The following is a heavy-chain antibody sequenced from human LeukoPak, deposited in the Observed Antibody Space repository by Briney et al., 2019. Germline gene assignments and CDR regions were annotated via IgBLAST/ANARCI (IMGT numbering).Heavy chain of an antibody. V-gene: IGHV1-8*01. D-gene: IGHD6-19*01. CDR1: GYTFTTFD. Sequence: ASVKVSCKASGYTFTTFDINWVRQATGQGLEWMGWMNPTSGNTGHLEKFQGRVTMTRNTSISTAYMELSTLTSEDTAVYYCAAVGVAGKVYWGQGTLVTVSS. CDR2: MNPTSGNT. CDR3: AAVGVAGKVY. J-gene: IGHJ4*02.